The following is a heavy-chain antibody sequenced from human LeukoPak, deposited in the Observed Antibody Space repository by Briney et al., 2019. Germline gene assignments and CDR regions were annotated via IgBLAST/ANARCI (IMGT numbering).Heavy chain of an antibody. J-gene: IGHJ4*02. V-gene: IGHV4-61*02. D-gene: IGHD1-26*01. CDR3: ARQGGATIAFDY. CDR1: GGSISSGSYY. CDR2: IYTSGST. Sequence: PSETLSLTCTVSGGSISSGSYYWSWIRQPAGKGLEWIGRIYTSGSTYYNPSLKSRVTISVDTSKNQFSLKLSSVTAADTAVYYCARQGGATIAFDYWGQGTLVTVSS.